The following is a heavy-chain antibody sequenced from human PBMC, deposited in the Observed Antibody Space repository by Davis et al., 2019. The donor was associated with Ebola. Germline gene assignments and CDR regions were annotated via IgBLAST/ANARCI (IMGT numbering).Heavy chain of an antibody. J-gene: IGHJ6*02. CDR2: IKQDGSEK. CDR1: GFTFSSYW. V-gene: IGHV3-7*01. Sequence: GESLKISCAASGFTFSSYWMSWVRQAPGKGLEWVANIKQDGSEKYYVDSVKGRFTISRDNAKNSLYLQMNSLRAEDTAVYYCAAAKGGYYYYGMDVWGQGTTVTVSS. D-gene: IGHD2-15*01. CDR3: AAAKGGYYYYGMDV.